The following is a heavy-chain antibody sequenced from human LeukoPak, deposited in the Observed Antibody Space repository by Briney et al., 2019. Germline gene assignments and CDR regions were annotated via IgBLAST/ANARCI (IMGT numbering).Heavy chain of an antibody. CDR2: IYSGGST. V-gene: IGHV3-53*04. CDR3: ARGTGYTSGWYGGFDY. J-gene: IGHJ4*02. CDR1: GFTVSSNY. Sequence: AGGSLRLSCAASGFTVSSNYMSWVRQAPGKGLEWVSVIYSGGSTYYADSVKGRFTISRHNSKNTLYLQMNSLRAEDTAVYYCARGTGYTSGWYGGFDYWGQGTLVTVSS. D-gene: IGHD6-19*01.